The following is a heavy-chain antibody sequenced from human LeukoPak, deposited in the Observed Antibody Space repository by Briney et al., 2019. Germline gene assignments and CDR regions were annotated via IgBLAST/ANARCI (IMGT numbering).Heavy chain of an antibody. CDR3: ARGARVIHAFDI. V-gene: IGHV4-4*02. Sequence: SETLSLTCAVSGGSISSSNWWSWVRQPPGKGLEWIGEIYHSGSTNYNPSLKSRVTISVDTSKSQFSLKLSSVTAADTAVYYCARGARVIHAFDIWGQGTMVTVPS. D-gene: IGHD3-16*02. CDR2: IYHSGST. J-gene: IGHJ3*02. CDR1: GGSISSSNW.